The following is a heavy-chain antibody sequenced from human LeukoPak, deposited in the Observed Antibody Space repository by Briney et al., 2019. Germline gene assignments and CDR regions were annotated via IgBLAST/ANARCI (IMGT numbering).Heavy chain of an antibody. CDR2: INHSGST. V-gene: IGHV4-34*01. CDR3: ARDPPKDRYYYYGMDV. J-gene: IGHJ6*02. Sequence: SQTLSLTCAVYGGSFSGYYWSWIRQPPGKGLEWIGEINHSGSTNYNPSLKSRVTISVDTSKNQFSLKLSSVTAADTAVYYCARDPPKDRYYYYGMDVWGQGTTVTVSS. CDR1: GGSFSGYY.